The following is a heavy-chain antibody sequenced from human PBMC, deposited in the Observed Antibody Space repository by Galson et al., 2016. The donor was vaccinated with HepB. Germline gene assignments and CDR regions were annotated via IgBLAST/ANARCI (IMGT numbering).Heavy chain of an antibody. J-gene: IGHJ4*02. CDR3: ARQDVAGVYFDY. CDR2: LYSSGNT. Sequence: SLRLSCAVSGLSINSNYMTWVRQAPGKGLEWVSFLYSSGNTYYADFVKGRFTFSRDNSKNTLYLQMTRLTVDDTAVYYCARQDVAGVYFDYWGQGTLVTVSS. V-gene: IGHV3-66*04. D-gene: IGHD3-10*01. CDR1: GLSINSNY.